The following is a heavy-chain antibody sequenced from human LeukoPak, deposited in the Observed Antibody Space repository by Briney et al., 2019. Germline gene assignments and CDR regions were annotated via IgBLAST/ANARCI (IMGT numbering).Heavy chain of an antibody. Sequence: PGGSLRLSCAASGFTFNTYWMHWVRQAPGKGLVWVSRISTDGSNTKYTDSVKGRFTISRDNAKNTLYLQMNSLRAEDTAVYYCARVTAYCIGGSCYTDFDYWGQGTLVTVSS. D-gene: IGHD2-15*01. CDR2: ISTDGSNT. CDR1: GFTFNTYW. J-gene: IGHJ4*02. CDR3: ARVTAYCIGGSCYTDFDY. V-gene: IGHV3-74*01.